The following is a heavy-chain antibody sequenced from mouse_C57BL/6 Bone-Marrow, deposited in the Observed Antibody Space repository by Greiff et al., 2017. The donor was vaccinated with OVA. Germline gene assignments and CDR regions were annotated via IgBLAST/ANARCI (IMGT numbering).Heavy chain of an antibody. J-gene: IGHJ3*01. D-gene: IGHD2-1*01. V-gene: IGHV2-6-1*01. Sequence: VKLQESGPGLVAPSQSLSITCTVSGFSLTSYGVHWVRQPPGKGLEWLVVIWSDGSTTYNSALKSRLSISKDNSKSQVFLKMNSLQTDDTAMYYCARQGNPEGPWFAYWGQGTLVTVSA. CDR1: GFSLTSYG. CDR2: IWSDGST. CDR3: ARQGNPEGPWFAY.